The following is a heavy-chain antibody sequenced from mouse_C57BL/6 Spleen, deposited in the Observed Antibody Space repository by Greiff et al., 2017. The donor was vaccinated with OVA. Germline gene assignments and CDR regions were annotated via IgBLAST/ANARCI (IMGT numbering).Heavy chain of an antibody. CDR2: IDPSDSYT. D-gene: IGHD1-1*01. Sequence: QVQLQQPGAELVKPGASVKLSCKASGYTFTSYWMQWVKQRPGQGLEWIGEIDPSDSYTNYNQKFKGKATLPVDTSSSTAYMQLSSLTSEDSAVYYCARGGSGGAYWGQGTLVTVSA. J-gene: IGHJ3*01. CDR1: GYTFTSYW. V-gene: IGHV1-50*01. CDR3: ARGGSGGAY.